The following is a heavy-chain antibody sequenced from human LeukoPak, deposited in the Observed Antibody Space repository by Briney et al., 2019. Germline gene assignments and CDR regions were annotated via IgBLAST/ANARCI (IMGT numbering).Heavy chain of an antibody. CDR3: ARDLAYSNYPDAFDI. Sequence: GGSLRLSCAASGFTFSSYWMSWVRQAPGKGLEWVANINQDGSEKYYVDSVRGRFTISRDNAKNSLYLQMNSLRAEDTAVYYCARDLAYSNYPDAFDIWGQGTMVTVSS. J-gene: IGHJ3*02. D-gene: IGHD4-11*01. CDR1: GFTFSSYW. CDR2: INQDGSEK. V-gene: IGHV3-7*01.